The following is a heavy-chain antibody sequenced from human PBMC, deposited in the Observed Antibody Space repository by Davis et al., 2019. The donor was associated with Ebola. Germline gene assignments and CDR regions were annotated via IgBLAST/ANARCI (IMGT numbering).Heavy chain of an antibody. CDR2: TYYSSKWYN. V-gene: IGHV6-1*01. CDR1: GDSVSSGC. J-gene: IGHJ6*04. CDR3: ARGWLRGGMDV. D-gene: IGHD5-18*01. Sequence: HSQTLSLTCAISGDSVSSGCWNWIRQSPSRGLEWLGRTYYSSKWYNDYAVSVKSRITIKPDTSKNQFSLHLDSVTPEDTALYYCARGWLRGGMDVWGEGTTVTVSS.